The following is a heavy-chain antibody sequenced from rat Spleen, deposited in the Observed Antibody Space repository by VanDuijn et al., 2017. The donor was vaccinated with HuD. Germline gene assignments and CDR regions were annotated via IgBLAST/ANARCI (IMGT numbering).Heavy chain of an antibody. CDR2: IIYDGSNT. Sequence: EVQLVESGGGLVQPGRSLKLSCAASGFTFSDYTMAWVLQAPKKGLEWVAAIIYDGSNTYYRDSVKGRFTISRDNAKSTLYLQMDSLRSEDTAIYYCARPTTGIPFNYWGQGVMVTVSS. J-gene: IGHJ2*01. V-gene: IGHV5-17*01. CDR3: ARPTTGIPFNY. CDR1: GFTFSDYT. D-gene: IGHD1-9*01.